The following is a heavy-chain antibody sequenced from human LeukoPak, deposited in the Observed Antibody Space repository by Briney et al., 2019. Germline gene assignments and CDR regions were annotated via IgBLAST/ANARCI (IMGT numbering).Heavy chain of an antibody. CDR3: ARDRPADNVLLWFGELRGRTRDDNWFDP. CDR2: ISSSSSYI. Sequence: GGSLRLSCAASGFTFSRYSMNWVRQAPGKGLESVSSISSSSSYIHYADTVKGRFTISRDNAKNSLYLQMNSLRAEDTAVYYCARDRPADNVLLWFGELRGRTRDDNWFDPWGQGTLVTVSS. J-gene: IGHJ5*02. CDR1: GFTFSRYS. V-gene: IGHV3-21*01. D-gene: IGHD3-10*01.